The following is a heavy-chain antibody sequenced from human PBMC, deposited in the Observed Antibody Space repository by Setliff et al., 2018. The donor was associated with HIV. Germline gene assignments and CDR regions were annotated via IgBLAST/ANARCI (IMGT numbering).Heavy chain of an antibody. V-gene: IGHV1-3*01. D-gene: IGHD4-17*01. CDR1: GYTFATYA. CDR2: INPGNGNT. J-gene: IGHJ6*03. Sequence: ASVKVSCKASGYTFATYAVLWVRQAPGQRLESMGWINPGNGNTKYSQKFQGRVTISMDASATTLYMELSSLRSEDTVVYYCARGRGNDYGDYSYYYYMDVWGKGTTVTVSS. CDR3: ARGRGNDYGDYSYYYYMDV.